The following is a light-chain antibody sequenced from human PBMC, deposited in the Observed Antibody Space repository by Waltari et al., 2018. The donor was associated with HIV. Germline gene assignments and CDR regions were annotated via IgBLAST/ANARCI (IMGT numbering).Light chain of an antibody. CDR1: QNIDKY. J-gene: IGKJ1*01. V-gene: IGKV1-39*01. Sequence: DIQMTQSPSSLSASIGDRVTITCRASQNIDKYLNWYQQKAGKAPKLLIYTTSNLQSGVPSRFSGSGSGTEFTLTISSLQPEDLATYYCQQGCNTPPWTFAPGTKVEVK. CDR2: TTS. CDR3: QQGCNTPPWT.